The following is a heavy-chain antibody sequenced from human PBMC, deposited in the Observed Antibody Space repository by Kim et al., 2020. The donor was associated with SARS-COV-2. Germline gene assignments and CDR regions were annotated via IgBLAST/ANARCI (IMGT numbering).Heavy chain of an antibody. J-gene: IGHJ4*02. CDR2: IYYSGST. Sequence: SETLSLTCTVSGGSISSYYWSWIRQPPGKGLEWIGYIYYSGSTNYNPSLKSRVTISVDTSKNQFSLKLSSVTAADTAVYYCARAGSSGWYGVDGYFDYWGQGTLVTVSS. CDR3: ARAGSSGWYGVDGYFDY. CDR1: GGSISSYY. D-gene: IGHD6-19*01. V-gene: IGHV4-59*08.